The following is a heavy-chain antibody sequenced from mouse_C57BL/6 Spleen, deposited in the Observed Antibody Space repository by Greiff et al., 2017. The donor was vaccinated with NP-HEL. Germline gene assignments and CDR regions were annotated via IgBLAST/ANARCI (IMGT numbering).Heavy chain of an antibody. CDR2: ISDGGSYT. CDR3: ARDLEYYGSRRYAMDY. Sequence: EVNLVESGGGLVKPGGSLKLSCAASGFTFSSYAMSWVRQTPEKRLEWVATISDGGSYTYYPDNVKGRFTISRDNAKNNLYLQMSHLKSEDTAMYYCARDLEYYGSRRYAMDYGGQGTSVTVSS. V-gene: IGHV5-4*01. D-gene: IGHD1-1*01. CDR1: GFTFSSYA. J-gene: IGHJ4*01.